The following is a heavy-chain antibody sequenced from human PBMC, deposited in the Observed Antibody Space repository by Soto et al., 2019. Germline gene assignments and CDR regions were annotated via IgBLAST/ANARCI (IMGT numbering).Heavy chain of an antibody. CDR3: GRYAPTEGIVGGSQGGFDP. V-gene: IGHV4-34*01. CDR2: INNSGST. CDR1: GGSFSGYY. D-gene: IGHD2-15*01. J-gene: IGHJ5*02. Sequence: QVQLQQWGAGLLKPSETLSLTCAVYGGSFSGYYWSWIRQPPGQGLEWVGEINNSGSTNYNPSLKSLVTVSVDPSKNQFSVKLSSVAAADTAVYYCGRYAPTEGIVGGSQGGFDPWGQGTLVNVS.